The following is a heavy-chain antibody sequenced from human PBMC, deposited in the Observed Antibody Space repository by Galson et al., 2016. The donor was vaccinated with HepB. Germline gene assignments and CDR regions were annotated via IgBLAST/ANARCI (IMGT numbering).Heavy chain of an antibody. V-gene: IGHV4-4*02. CDR1: GASISSNNW. CDR3: AKIERGCSSASCVFDP. J-gene: IGHJ5*02. Sequence: LSLTCAVSGASISSNNWWTWVRQLPGKGLEWIGEMFHSGSTNYNSSLRSRVTISLDKSTNQFSLVVTSVTAADTAMYYCAKIERGCSSASCVFDPWGQGTRVTVSS. CDR2: MFHSGST. D-gene: IGHD2-2*01.